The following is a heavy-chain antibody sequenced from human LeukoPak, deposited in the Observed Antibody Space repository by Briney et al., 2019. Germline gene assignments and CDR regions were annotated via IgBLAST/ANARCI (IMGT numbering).Heavy chain of an antibody. J-gene: IGHJ4*02. Sequence: GESLKLSCQGSGYSFTSYWIGWVRQMPGKGLEWMGIIYPGDSDTRYSPSFQGQVTISADKSISTAYLQWSSLKASDTAMYYCAIHCSGDICYSGYHEYWGQGTLVTVSS. V-gene: IGHV5-51*01. D-gene: IGHD2-15*01. CDR2: IYPGDSDT. CDR1: GYSFTSYW. CDR3: AIHCSGDICYSGYHEY.